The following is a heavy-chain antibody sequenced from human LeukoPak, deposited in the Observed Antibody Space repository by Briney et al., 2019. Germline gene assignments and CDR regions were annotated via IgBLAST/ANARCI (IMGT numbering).Heavy chain of an antibody. D-gene: IGHD6-6*01. CDR1: GFTFSSYG. CDR3: ARDTSSSGEFDY. J-gene: IGHJ4*02. V-gene: IGHV3-33*01. CDR2: IWYDGSNK. Sequence: GRSLRLSCAASGFTFSSYGMHWVRQAPGKGLEWVAVIWYDGSNKYYADSVKGRFTISRDNSKNTLYLQMNSLRAEDTAVYYCARDTSSSGEFDYWGQGTLVTVSS.